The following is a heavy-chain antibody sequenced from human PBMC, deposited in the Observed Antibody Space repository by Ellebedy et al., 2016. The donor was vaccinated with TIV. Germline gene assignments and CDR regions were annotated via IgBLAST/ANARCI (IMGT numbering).Heavy chain of an antibody. CDR2: ITGSGSSI. J-gene: IGHJ4*02. Sequence: GESLKISCSASGFTFRDYTMTWVRQAPGKWLECVSSITGSGSSIYYADSVKGRFTISRDNARSSVYLQMNSLRAEDTGVYYCARAEMDWGQGSLVTVSS. CDR3: ARAEMD. V-gene: IGHV3-21*01. CDR1: GFTFRDYT. D-gene: IGHD1-14*01.